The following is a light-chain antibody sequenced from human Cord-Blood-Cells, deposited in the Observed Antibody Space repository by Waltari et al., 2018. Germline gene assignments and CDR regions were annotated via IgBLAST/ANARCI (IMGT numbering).Light chain of an antibody. CDR2: DVS. Sequence: QSALTQPASVSGSPGQPNTIHCTATSSADGGYNYFPWYPQHPGKAPKLMIYDVSNRPSGVSNRFSGSKSGNTASLTISGLQAEDEADYYCSSYTSSSTYVVFGGGTKLTVL. CDR3: SSYTSSSTYVV. V-gene: IGLV2-14*01. CDR1: SSADGGYNY. J-gene: IGLJ2*01.